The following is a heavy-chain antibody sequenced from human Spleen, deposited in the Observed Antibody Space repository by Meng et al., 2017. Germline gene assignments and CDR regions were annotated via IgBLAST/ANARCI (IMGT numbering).Heavy chain of an antibody. J-gene: IGHJ4*02. CDR2: INHSGGT. CDR1: CGSFSDYY. V-gene: IGHV4-34*01. D-gene: IGHD3-9*01. Sequence: VPQQQGGPGPLKPSWTLSSTCIVSCGSFSDYYWGWIRQPPGKGLEWIGEINHSGGTNYIPSLESRVTISVDTSKNQFTLKLSSVTAADTAVYYCASWSRYFDWLLPDYWGQGTLVTVSS. CDR3: ASWSRYFDWLLPDY.